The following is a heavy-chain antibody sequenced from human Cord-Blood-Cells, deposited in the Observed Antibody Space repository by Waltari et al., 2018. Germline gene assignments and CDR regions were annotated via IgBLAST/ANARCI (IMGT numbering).Heavy chain of an antibody. Sequence: QVQLVQSGAEVKKPGSSVKVSCKASGGTFSSYAISWVRQAPGQGLEWRGGVRPILSTRKYAQEFQCRVTITADESTSTAYMELSSLRSEDTAVYYCARVIMVRGVIITYYFDYWGQGTLVTVSS. CDR2: VRPILSTR. CDR1: GGTFSSYA. CDR3: ARVIMVRGVIITYYFDY. V-gene: IGHV1-69*01. J-gene: IGHJ4*02. D-gene: IGHD3-10*01.